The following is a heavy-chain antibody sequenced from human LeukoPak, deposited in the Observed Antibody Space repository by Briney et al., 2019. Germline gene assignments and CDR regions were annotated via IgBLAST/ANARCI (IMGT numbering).Heavy chain of an antibody. CDR1: GFTFSDHY. J-gene: IGHJ4*02. CDR2: IISSGNTV. CDR3: ARDLLLTMGNSELDY. D-gene: IGHD4/OR15-4a*01. Sequence: PGGSLRLSCAASGFTFSDHYMNWIRQAPGKGLEWISYIISSGNTVYYADSVKGRFTISRDNAKNSLYLQMNSLRAEDTAVYYCARDLLLTMGNSELDYWGQGTLVTVSS. V-gene: IGHV3-11*04.